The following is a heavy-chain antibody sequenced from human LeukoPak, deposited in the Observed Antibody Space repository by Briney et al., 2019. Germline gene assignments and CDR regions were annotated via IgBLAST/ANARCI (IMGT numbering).Heavy chain of an antibody. J-gene: IGHJ4*02. V-gene: IGHV3-74*01. D-gene: IGHD3-10*01. CDR3: ATYYYGSGSSTKVDY. CDR1: GFTFSSYA. Sequence: PGGSLRLSCAASGFTFSSYAMHWVRQGPGKGLVWVSRINSDGSSTSYADSVKGRFTISRDNAKNTLYLQMNSLRAEDTAVYYCATYYYGSGSSTKVDYWGQGTLVTVSS. CDR2: INSDGSST.